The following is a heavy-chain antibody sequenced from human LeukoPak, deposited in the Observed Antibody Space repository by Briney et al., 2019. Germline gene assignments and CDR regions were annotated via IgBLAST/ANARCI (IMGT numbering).Heavy chain of an antibody. CDR3: TRDRGNLRGDRSWPF. D-gene: IGHD3-10*01. J-gene: IGHJ4*02. CDR1: GFTFGDYA. Sequence: GGSLRLSCTASGFTFGDYAMSWFRQAPGKGLEWVGFIRSKAYGGTTEYAASVKGRFTISRDDSKSIAYLQMNSLKTEDTAVYYCTRDRGNLRGDRSWPFWGQGTLVTVSS. V-gene: IGHV3-49*03. CDR2: IRSKAYGGTT.